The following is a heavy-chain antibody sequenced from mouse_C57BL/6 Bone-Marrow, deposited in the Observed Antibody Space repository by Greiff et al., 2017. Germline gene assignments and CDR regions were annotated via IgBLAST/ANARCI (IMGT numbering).Heavy chain of an antibody. Sequence: EVQLVESGAGLVKPGGSLTLSCAASGFTFSSYTMSWVRQTPAQRLQWVAAISGGGGNTYYPDSVKGRFTISRDNDKNILYLQMSSLRSEDTALXYCSRKVTTVLATKYFDVWGTGTTVTVSS. CDR1: GFTFSSYT. CDR2: ISGGGGNT. CDR3: SRKVTTVLATKYFDV. D-gene: IGHD1-1*01. J-gene: IGHJ1*03. V-gene: IGHV5-9*01.